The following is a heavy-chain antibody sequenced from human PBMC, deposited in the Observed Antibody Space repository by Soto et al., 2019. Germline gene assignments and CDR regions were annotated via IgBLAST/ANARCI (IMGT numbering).Heavy chain of an antibody. CDR1: GFTVSSNY. Sequence: GGSLRLSCAASGFTVSSNYMSWVRQAPGKGLEWVSVIYSGGSTYYADSVKGRFTISRDNSKNTLYLQMNSLRAEDTAVYYCARGLNWNFVYYYYGMDVWGQGTTVTV. J-gene: IGHJ6*02. CDR2: IYSGGST. D-gene: IGHD1-7*01. CDR3: ARGLNWNFVYYYYGMDV. V-gene: IGHV3-53*01.